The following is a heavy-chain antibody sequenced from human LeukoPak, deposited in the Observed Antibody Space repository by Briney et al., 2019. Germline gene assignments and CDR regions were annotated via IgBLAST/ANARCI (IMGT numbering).Heavy chain of an antibody. D-gene: IGHD3-10*01. CDR1: GFTFSSYS. V-gene: IGHV3-21*01. CDR3: ASPGWFGELSFDY. CDR2: ISSSSSYI. Sequence: GGSLRLSCAASGFTFSSYSMNWVRQAPGKGLEWVSSISSSSSYIYYADSVKGRFTISRDNAKNSLYLQMNSLRAEDTAVYYCASPGWFGELSFDYWGQGTLVTVPS. J-gene: IGHJ4*02.